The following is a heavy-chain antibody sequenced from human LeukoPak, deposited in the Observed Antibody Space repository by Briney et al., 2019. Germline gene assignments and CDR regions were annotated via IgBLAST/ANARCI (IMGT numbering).Heavy chain of an antibody. Sequence: GGSLRLSCAASGFTFSSDAMHWVRQAPGKGLEWVAIILSDGSKTYYPDSVRGRFTVSRDNSKNTLYLQMNSLRAEDTAVYYCAKDLFLPSAESSSASYYYYYGMDVWGQGTTVTVSS. CDR1: GFTFSSDA. D-gene: IGHD2/OR15-2a*01. J-gene: IGHJ6*02. CDR3: AKDLFLPSAESSSASYYYYYGMDV. CDR2: ILSDGSKT. V-gene: IGHV3-30*02.